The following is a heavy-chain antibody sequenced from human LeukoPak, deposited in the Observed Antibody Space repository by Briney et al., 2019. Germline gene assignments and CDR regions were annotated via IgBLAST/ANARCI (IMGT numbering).Heavy chain of an antibody. V-gene: IGHV3-7*03. CDR1: EFTFSSYW. D-gene: IGHD4-23*01. Sequence: GGSLRLSCAVSEFTFSSYWMSWVRQAPGKGLEWVANIKQDGSEKFYVNSVKGRFTISRDKSKNTLYLQMNSLRAEDTAIYYCAKEGGAESYGGLEYWGQGTLVTVSS. CDR3: AKEGGAESYGGLEY. J-gene: IGHJ4*02. CDR2: IKQDGSEK.